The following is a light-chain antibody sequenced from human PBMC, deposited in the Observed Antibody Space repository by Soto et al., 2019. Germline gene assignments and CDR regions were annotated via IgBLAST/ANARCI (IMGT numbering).Light chain of an antibody. V-gene: IGKV3-20*01. Sequence: EIILTQSPDTLSLSLGERATLSCRASRSINSRYLAWYQQKHGQAPRLLIYAASSRATGIPDRFSGSGSGTDFTLTITRQEPEELAVYYCQQYGYSPNTFCQVTKLENK. CDR1: RSINSRY. CDR2: AAS. CDR3: QQYGYSPNT. J-gene: IGKJ2*01.